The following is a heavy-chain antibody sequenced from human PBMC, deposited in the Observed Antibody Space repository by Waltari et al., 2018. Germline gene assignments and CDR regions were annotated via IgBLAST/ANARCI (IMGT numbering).Heavy chain of an antibody. CDR2: MNNDGTRK. J-gene: IGHJ4*02. V-gene: IGHV3-74*01. D-gene: IGHD6-19*01. CDR1: GFTFSDNW. Sequence: EVKLVESGGGLVQPGGSLILSCAASGFTFSDNWMHWVRQAPGKGLVGVDGMNNDGTRKDYADAVKGRFTISRDNAENTLYLQRNSLRIEDTAIYYCVRGSSGWYGTDFWGQGTLVTVSS. CDR3: VRGSSGWYGTDF.